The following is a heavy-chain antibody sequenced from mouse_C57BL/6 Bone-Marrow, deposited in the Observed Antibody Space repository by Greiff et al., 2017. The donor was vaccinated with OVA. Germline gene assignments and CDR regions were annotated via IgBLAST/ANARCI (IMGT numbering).Heavy chain of an antibody. D-gene: IGHD1-1*01. CDR3: ARHAPITTVVATDWYFDV. J-gene: IGHJ1*03. CDR2: FYPGSGSI. V-gene: IGHV1-62-2*01. Sequence: VQLQQSGAELVKPGASVKLSCKASGYTFTEYTIHWVKQRSGQGLEWIGWFYPGSGSIKYNEKFKDKATLTADKSSSTVYMELSRLTSEDSAVYFCARHAPITTVVATDWYFDVWGTGTTVTVSS. CDR1: GYTFTEYT.